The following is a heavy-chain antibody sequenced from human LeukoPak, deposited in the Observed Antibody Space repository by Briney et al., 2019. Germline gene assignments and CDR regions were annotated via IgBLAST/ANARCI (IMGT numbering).Heavy chain of an antibody. V-gene: IGHV3-23*01. CDR2: VSGDSTNT. CDR3: AKDGAYYYGSGTGGDY. CDR1: GFTFSTYA. Sequence: GGSLRLSCAASGFTFSTYAMSWVRQAPGKGLEWVSAVSGDSTNTYYADSVKGRFTISRDNSKNALYLQMNSLRAEDTAVYYCAKDGAYYYGSGTGGDYWGQGTLVTVSS. J-gene: IGHJ4*02. D-gene: IGHD3-10*01.